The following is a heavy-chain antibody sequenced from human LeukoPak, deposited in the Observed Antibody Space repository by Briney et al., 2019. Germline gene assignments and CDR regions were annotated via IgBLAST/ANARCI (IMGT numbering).Heavy chain of an antibody. J-gene: IGHJ4*02. V-gene: IGHV3-11*01. Sequence: TPGGSLRLSCAASGFTFSDYYMSWIRQAPGKGLEWISYIHSRGSTTYYADSVKGRFTISRDNAKNSLFLQMNSLRVEDTAVYYCARDGPLENYYDSSGYSSWGQGTLVTVSS. CDR1: GFTFSDYY. CDR3: ARDGPLENYYDSSGYSS. CDR2: IHSRGSTT. D-gene: IGHD3-22*01.